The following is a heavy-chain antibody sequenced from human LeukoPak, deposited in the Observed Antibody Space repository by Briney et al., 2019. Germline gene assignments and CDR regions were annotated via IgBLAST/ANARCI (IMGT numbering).Heavy chain of an antibody. D-gene: IGHD3-16*01. Sequence: PGGSLRLSCTASGFTFTSYWMQWVRQAPGEGLVWVSCINNDGSSTNYADSVKGRFTISRDNSKNTVYLQMDSLRTEDTAVYYCVRGGAHDSWGQGTLITVSS. CDR2: INNDGSST. CDR3: VRGGAHDS. CDR1: GFTFTSYW. V-gene: IGHV3-74*01. J-gene: IGHJ4*02.